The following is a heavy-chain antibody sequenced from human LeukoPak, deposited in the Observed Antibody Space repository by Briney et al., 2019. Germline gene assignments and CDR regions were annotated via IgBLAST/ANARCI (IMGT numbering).Heavy chain of an antibody. Sequence: GGSLRLSCAASGFTFSSYAMSWVRQAPGKGLEWVSAISGSGGSTYYADSVKGRFTISRDNSKNTLYLQMNSLRAEDTAVYYCAKDRGYYGSGTGFDYWGPGTLVTVSS. V-gene: IGHV3-23*01. CDR3: AKDRGYYGSGTGFDY. J-gene: IGHJ4*02. D-gene: IGHD3-10*01. CDR1: GFTFSSYA. CDR2: ISGSGGST.